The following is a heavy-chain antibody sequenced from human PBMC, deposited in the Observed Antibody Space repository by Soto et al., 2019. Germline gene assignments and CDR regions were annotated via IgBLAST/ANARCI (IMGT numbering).Heavy chain of an antibody. CDR2: IYYSGST. D-gene: IGHD1-26*01. CDR1: GGSISSSSYY. CDR3: AREEVGAYFDY. V-gene: IGHV4-39*01. Sequence: QLQLQESGPGLVKPSETLSLTCTVSGGSISSSSYYWGWIRQPPGKGLEWIGSIYYSGSTYYNPSLTSRVTISVDTSKNQFSLKLSSVTAADTAVYYCAREEVGAYFDYWGQGTLVTVSS. J-gene: IGHJ4*02.